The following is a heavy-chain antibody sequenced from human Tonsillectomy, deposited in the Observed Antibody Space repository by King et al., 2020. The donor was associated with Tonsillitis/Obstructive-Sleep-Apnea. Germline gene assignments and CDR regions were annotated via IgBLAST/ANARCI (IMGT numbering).Heavy chain of an antibody. CDR3: ARGGTVDWGDY. CDR2: IWYDGSNK. CDR1: GFTFGSYG. J-gene: IGHJ4*02. D-gene: IGHD3/OR15-3a*01. V-gene: IGHV3-33*01. Sequence: VQLVESGGGVVQPGRSLRLSCAASGFTFGSYGMHWVRQAPGKGLEWVAVIWYDGSNKYYADSVKGRFTISRDNSKNTLYLQMNSLRAEDTAVYYCARGGTVDWGDYWGQGTLVTVSS.